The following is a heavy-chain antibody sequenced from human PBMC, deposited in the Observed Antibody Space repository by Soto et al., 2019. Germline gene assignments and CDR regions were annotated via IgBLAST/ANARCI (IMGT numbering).Heavy chain of an antibody. CDR3: ERHVGGAMDV. CDR1: AFTFNRFW. CDR2: ITGDGRYT. Sequence: VQLVESGGGLVQPGGSLRLSCAASAFTFNRFWMHWVRLVPGKGLGWVSRITGDGRYTSYADSVKGRFTISRDNANNTLYLQMNSLRVEDTAVYYCERHVGGAMDVWGQGTTVTVSS. J-gene: IGHJ6*02. D-gene: IGHD1-26*01. V-gene: IGHV3-74*01.